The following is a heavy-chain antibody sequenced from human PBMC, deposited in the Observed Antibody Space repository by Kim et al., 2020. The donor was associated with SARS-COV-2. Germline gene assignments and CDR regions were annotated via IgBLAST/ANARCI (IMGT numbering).Heavy chain of an antibody. CDR2: INHSGST. D-gene: IGHD2-2*01. Sequence: SETLSLTCAVYGGSFSGYYWSWIRQPPGKGLEWIGEINHSGSTNYNPSLKSRVTISVDTSKNQFSLKLSSVTAADTAVYYCARGEVVPAAFSNYYYYGMDVWGQGTTVTVSS. J-gene: IGHJ6*02. CDR3: ARGEVVPAAFSNYYYYGMDV. CDR1: GGSFSGYY. V-gene: IGHV4-34*01.